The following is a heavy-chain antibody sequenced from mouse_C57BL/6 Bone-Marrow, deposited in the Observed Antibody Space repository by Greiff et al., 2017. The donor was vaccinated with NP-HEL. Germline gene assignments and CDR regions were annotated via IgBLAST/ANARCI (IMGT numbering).Heavy chain of an antibody. Sequence: VQLQQPGAELVKPGASVKLSCKASGYTFTSYWMNWVKQRPGRGLEWIGRIDPTSGGTKYNEKFKSKATLTVDKPSSTAYMQLSSLTSEDSAVYYCAVYDGFGTYFDYWGQGTTLTVSS. J-gene: IGHJ2*01. V-gene: IGHV1-72*01. CDR3: AVYDGFGTYFDY. CDR1: GYTFTSYW. CDR2: IDPTSGGT. D-gene: IGHD2-3*01.